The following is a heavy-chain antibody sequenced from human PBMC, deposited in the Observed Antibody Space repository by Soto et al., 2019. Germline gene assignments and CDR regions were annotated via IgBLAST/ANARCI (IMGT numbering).Heavy chain of an antibody. D-gene: IGHD6-19*01. Sequence: ASVKVSCKASGYTFTSYGISWVRQAPGQGLEWMGWISAYNGSTNYAQKLQGRVTMTTDTSTSTAYMELRSLRSDDTAVYYCARDSEYSSGVDAFDIWGQGTMVTVSS. CDR1: GYTFTSYG. CDR2: ISAYNGST. CDR3: ARDSEYSSGVDAFDI. V-gene: IGHV1-18*01. J-gene: IGHJ3*02.